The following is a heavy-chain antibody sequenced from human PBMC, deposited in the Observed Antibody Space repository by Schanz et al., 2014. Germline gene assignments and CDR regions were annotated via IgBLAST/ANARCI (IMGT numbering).Heavy chain of an antibody. J-gene: IGHJ4*02. V-gene: IGHV1-18*01. CDR1: GGTFSSYT. CDR2: ISGYTGDT. Sequence: QLQLVQSGAEVKKPGSSVKVSCKLSGGTFSSYTISWMRQAPGQGPEWIGWISGYTGDTKYAQKFQHRVNMTTDRTTSTVYMELRSLRLDDTAVYFCARDNGRIPAANSFDYWGQGTRVTVSS. CDR3: ARDNGRIPAANSFDY. D-gene: IGHD1-26*01.